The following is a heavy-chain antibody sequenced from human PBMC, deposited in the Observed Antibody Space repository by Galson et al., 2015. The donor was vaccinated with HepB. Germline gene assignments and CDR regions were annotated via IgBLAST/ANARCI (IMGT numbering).Heavy chain of an antibody. V-gene: IGHV3-64D*06. J-gene: IGHJ4*02. CDR2: IGISESST. CDR3: VRWTSQHSGYDE. CDR1: GFTSRSFA. D-gene: IGHD5-12*01. Sequence: SLRLSCAASGFTSRSFAMHWVRQAPGKGPEFVSGIGISESSTHYTDSVKGRFSISRDNTKNTLYLQMSSLRLEDTAVYYCVRWTSQHSGYDEWGQGTQVTVSS.